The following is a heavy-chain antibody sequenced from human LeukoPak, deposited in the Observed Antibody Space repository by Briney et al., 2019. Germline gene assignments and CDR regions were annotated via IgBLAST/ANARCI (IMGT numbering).Heavy chain of an antibody. CDR3: AREGQYSTPLDY. CDR2: INAGNGNT. Sequence: RASVKVSCKASGYTFTSYAMHWVRQAPGQRLEWMGWINAGNGNTKYSQKFQGRVTITRDTSASTAYMELSSLRSEDTAVYYCAREGQYSTPLDYWGQGTLVTVSS. CDR1: GYTFTSYA. J-gene: IGHJ4*02. D-gene: IGHD5-18*01. V-gene: IGHV1-3*01.